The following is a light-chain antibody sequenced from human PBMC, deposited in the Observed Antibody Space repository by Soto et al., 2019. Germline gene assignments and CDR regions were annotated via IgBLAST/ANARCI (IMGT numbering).Light chain of an antibody. CDR1: QAIGSW. CDR3: QQYNSYPLT. Sequence: DIQMTQSPSSLSASVGARVTITCRASQAIGSWLAWYQQKPGKAPTSMIYDASNLQTEVPSRFSGSGSGTDFTLTISGLQPEDSATYYCQQYNSYPLTFGGGTMVEIK. V-gene: IGKV1D-16*01. CDR2: DAS. J-gene: IGKJ4*01.